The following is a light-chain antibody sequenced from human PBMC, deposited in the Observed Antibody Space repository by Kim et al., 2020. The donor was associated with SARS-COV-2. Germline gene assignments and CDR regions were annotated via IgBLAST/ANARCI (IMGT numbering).Light chain of an antibody. J-gene: IGLJ2*01. Sequence: GLSITISCTGTSSDIGIYNLVSWYQQHPGKAPKLMIYAVTKRPSGVPDRFSGSKSGNTASLTVSGLQAEDEADYYCCSYAGNYLVVFGGGTQLTVL. CDR3: CSYAGNYLVV. CDR2: AVT. CDR1: SSDIGIYNL. V-gene: IGLV2-11*03.